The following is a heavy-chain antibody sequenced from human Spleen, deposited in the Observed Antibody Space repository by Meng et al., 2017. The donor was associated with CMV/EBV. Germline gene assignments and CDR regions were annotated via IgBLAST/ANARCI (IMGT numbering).Heavy chain of an antibody. CDR2: VFYGGNT. Sequence: SDTFFWSWIRQPPGKGLECVGYVFYGGNTNSNPSLKSRVTMSVDTCKNQFSLKLSSVTAADTAVYYCARGRDCSGGRCYSAWLDPWGQGTLVTVSS. CDR3: ARGRDCSGGRCYSAWLDP. D-gene: IGHD2-15*01. CDR1: SDTFF. V-gene: IGHV4-61*01. J-gene: IGHJ5*02.